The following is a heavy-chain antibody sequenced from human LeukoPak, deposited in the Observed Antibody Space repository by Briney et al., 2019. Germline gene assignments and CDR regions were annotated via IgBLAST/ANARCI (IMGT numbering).Heavy chain of an antibody. J-gene: IGHJ4*02. Sequence: GGSLRLSCAASGFIVSNNCMSWVRQPPGKGLEWVSVIYSGGSKYYADSVKVRFTISRDNSKNTVYLQMNSLRAEDTAVYYCARVLLWFGDRYFDYWGQGTLVTVSS. D-gene: IGHD3-10*01. CDR3: ARVLLWFGDRYFDY. CDR1: GFIVSNNC. CDR2: IYSGGSK. V-gene: IGHV3-53*01.